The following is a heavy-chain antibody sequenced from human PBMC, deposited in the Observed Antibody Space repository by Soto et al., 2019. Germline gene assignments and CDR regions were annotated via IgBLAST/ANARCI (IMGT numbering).Heavy chain of an antibody. CDR2: ISYDGSNK. V-gene: IGHV3-30*18. CDR1: GFTFSSYG. J-gene: IGHJ4*02. Sequence: GGSLRLSCAASGFTFSSYGMHWVRQAPGKGLEWVAVISYDGSNKYYADSVKGRFTISRDNSKNTLYLQMNSLRAEDTAVYYCAKDFGHSRGVVVITAVLDYWGQGTLVTVSS. CDR3: AKDFGHSRGVVVITAVLDY. D-gene: IGHD3-22*01.